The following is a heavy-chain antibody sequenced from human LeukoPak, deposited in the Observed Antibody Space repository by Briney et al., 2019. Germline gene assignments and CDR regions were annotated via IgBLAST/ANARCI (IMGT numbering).Heavy chain of an antibody. J-gene: IGHJ4*02. CDR3: AREGVAAAGKLDY. CDR2: IYYSGST. D-gene: IGHD6-13*01. Sequence: SETLSLTCSVSGGSISSSSYYWGWIRQPPGKGLEWIGYIYYSGSTNYNPSLKSRVTISLDTSKNQFSMNLISVTAADTAVYYCAREGVAAAGKLDYWGQGTLVTVSS. CDR1: GGSISSSSYY. V-gene: IGHV4-61*01.